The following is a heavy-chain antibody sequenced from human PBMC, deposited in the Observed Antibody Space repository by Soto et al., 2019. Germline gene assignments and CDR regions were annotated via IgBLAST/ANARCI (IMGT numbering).Heavy chain of an antibody. V-gene: IGHV1-18*04. CDR2: ISGYNGDI. CDR3: ARVRIVGAREIDF. CDR1: GYTFNRHG. J-gene: IGHJ4*02. Sequence: ASVKVSCKASGYTFNRHGITWVRQAPGQGLEWMGWISGYNGDINYEQKFQGRVTLSSDTLTSTVYLELRSLRFDDTAVYYCARVRIVGAREIDFWGQGTLVTVPS. D-gene: IGHD1-26*01.